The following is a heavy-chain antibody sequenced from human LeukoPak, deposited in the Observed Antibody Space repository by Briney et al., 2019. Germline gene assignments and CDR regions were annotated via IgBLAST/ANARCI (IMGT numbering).Heavy chain of an antibody. J-gene: IGHJ4*02. Sequence: GGSLDLSCAAPGFTFSTYGMHWVRQAPGKGREGVAVISYDGSNKYYADSVKGRFTISRDNSKNTLYLQMNSLRAEDTAVYYCAKDRDSSSWYSYYFDYWGQGTLVTVSS. CDR2: ISYDGSNK. V-gene: IGHV3-30*18. CDR1: GFTFSTYG. D-gene: IGHD6-13*01. CDR3: AKDRDSSSWYSYYFDY.